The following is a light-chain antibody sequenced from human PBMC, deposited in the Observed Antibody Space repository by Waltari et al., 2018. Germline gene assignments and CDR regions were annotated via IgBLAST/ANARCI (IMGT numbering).Light chain of an antibody. CDR2: EVS. V-gene: IGLV2-11*01. J-gene: IGLJ3*02. CDR1: SSDVCGYNY. CDR3: CSYAGSYTWV. Sequence: QSVLPQPRSVSGSPGQSVTISCTGTSSDVCGYNYFSWYQQHPGKAPKLMIYEVSKRPSVVPDRFSGSKSGTTASLTISVLQAEDEADYDCCSYAGSYTWVFGGGTKLTVL.